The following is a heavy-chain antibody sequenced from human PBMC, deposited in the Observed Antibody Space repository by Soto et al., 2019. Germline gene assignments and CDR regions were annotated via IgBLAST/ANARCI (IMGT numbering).Heavy chain of an antibody. D-gene: IGHD4-17*01. Sequence: GESLKISCKGSGYSFTSYWIGWVRQMPGKGLEWMGIIYPGDSDTRYSPSFQGQVTISADKSISTAYLQWSSLKASDTAMYYCARPVTTPSCYYYGMDVWGQGTTVTVSS. CDR3: ARPVTTPSCYYYGMDV. V-gene: IGHV5-51*01. CDR2: IYPGDSDT. J-gene: IGHJ6*02. CDR1: GYSFTSYW.